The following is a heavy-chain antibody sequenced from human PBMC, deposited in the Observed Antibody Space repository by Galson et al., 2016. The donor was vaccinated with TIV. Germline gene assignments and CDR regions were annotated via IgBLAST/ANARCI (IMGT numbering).Heavy chain of an antibody. CDR3: ARDKSGYDTVDYFYYYIEV. D-gene: IGHD5-12*01. J-gene: IGHJ6*03. Sequence: SETLSLTCSVSGGSISSSTYFWGWIRQPPGKGLEWIGSGYYDGSTYQNPALKSRVTISVDTSKDQFSLKLSSVTAADTAVYYCARDKSGYDTVDYFYYYIEVWGKGTTVTVSS. CDR2: GYYDGST. CDR1: GGSISSSTYF. V-gene: IGHV4-39*07.